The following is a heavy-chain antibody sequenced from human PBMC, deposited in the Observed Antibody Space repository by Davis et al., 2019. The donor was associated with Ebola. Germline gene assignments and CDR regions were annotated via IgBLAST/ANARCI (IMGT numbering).Heavy chain of an antibody. CDR3: ARAIADSSSSGGLWSFYYMDV. V-gene: IGHV3-48*02. CDR2: INHVGSTI. Sequence: GESLKISCAASGFTFSTYGMNWVRQTPGKGLEWISYINHVGSTINFADSVRGRFSISRDNARNSLYLQMNSLRDEDTAVYYCARAIADSSSSGGLWSFYYMDVWGKGTTVTVSS. J-gene: IGHJ6*03. D-gene: IGHD6-6*01. CDR1: GFTFSTYG.